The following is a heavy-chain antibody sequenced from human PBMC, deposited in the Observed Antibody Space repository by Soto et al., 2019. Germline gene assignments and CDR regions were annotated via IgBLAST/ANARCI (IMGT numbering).Heavy chain of an antibody. CDR1: GGSISSYC. D-gene: IGHD5-18*01. CDR2: IYYSGST. V-gene: IGHV4-59*01. J-gene: IGHJ4*02. Sequence: PSDTLSLTCTVSGGSISSYCRSWIRQLPGKGLEWIGYIYYSGSTNYNPSLKSRVTISVDTSKNQFSLKLSPVTAADTAVYYGAGAKPGMVTHYWGQGTLVTVSS. CDR3: AGAKPGMVTHY.